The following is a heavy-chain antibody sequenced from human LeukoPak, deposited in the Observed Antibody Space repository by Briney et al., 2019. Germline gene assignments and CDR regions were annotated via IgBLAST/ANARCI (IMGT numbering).Heavy chain of an antibody. CDR1: GYTFTSYG. CDR2: ISAYNGNT. D-gene: IGHD4-17*01. V-gene: IGHV1-18*01. J-gene: IGHJ6*02. Sequence: ASVKVSCKASGYTFTSYGISWVRQAPGQGLEWLGWISAYNGNTNYAQKLQGRVTMTIDTSTSTAYMELRSLRSDDTAVYYCARETSYGDYRIARSGMDVWGQGTTVTVSS. CDR3: ARETSYGDYRIARSGMDV.